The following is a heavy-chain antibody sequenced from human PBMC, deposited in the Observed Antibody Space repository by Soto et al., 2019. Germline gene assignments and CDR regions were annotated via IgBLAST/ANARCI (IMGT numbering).Heavy chain of an antibody. D-gene: IGHD2-21*02. Sequence: QVQLVESGGGVVQPGRSVRLSCAASGFTFSSYAMHWVRQAPGKGLEWVAVISYDGSNKYYADSVKGRFTISRDNSKNTLYLQMNSLRAEDTAVYYCSRDSDSWPFDIWGQGTMVTVSS. CDR2: ISYDGSNK. CDR3: SRDSDSWPFDI. V-gene: IGHV3-30-3*01. CDR1: GFTFSSYA. J-gene: IGHJ3*02.